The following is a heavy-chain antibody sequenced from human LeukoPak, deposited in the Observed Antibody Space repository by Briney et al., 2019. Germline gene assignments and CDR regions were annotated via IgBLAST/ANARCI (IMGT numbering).Heavy chain of an antibody. J-gene: IGHJ4*02. Sequence: GGSLRLSCAASGFTFDDYAMHWVRQAPGEGVEWVSGISWNSGSIGYADSVKGRFTISRDNSKNTLYLQMNSLRAEDTAVYYCAKDGWRYYFDYWGQGTLVTVSS. CDR2: ISWNSGSI. V-gene: IGHV3-9*01. CDR3: AKDGWRYYFDY. CDR1: GFTFDDYA. D-gene: IGHD6-19*01.